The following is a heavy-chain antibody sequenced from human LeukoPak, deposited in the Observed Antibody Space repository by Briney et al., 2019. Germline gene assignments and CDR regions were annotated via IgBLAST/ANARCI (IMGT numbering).Heavy chain of an antibody. D-gene: IGHD5-18*01. CDR3: ARRGRGYGYGSNYFDY. CDR2: INHSGST. J-gene: IGHJ4*02. Sequence: PSETLSLTCAVYGVSFSGYYWSWIRQPPGKGLEWIGEINHSGSTNYNPSLKSRVTISVDTSKNQFSLKQSSVTAADTAVYYCARRGRGYGYGSNYFDYWGQGTLVTVSS. V-gene: IGHV4-34*01. CDR1: GVSFSGYY.